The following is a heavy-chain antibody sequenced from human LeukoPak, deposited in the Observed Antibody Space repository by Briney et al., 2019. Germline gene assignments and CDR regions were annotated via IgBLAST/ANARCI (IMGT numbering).Heavy chain of an antibody. CDR1: GFTFNDYA. Sequence: PGGSLRLSCTASGFTFNDYAMHWVRQAPGKGLEWVSAISWDGYSTYYADSVKGRFTISRDNSKSSLYLQTNSLRAEDAALYHCAKAKGSSSTHYLDYWCQGTLVTVSS. J-gene: IGHJ4*02. D-gene: IGHD6-6*01. CDR2: ISWDGYST. V-gene: IGHV3-43D*03. CDR3: AKAKGSSSTHYLDY.